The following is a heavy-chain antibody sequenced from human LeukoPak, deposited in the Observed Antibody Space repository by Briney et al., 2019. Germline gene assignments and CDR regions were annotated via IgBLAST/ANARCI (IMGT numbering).Heavy chain of an antibody. J-gene: IGHJ4*02. V-gene: IGHV3-33*01. CDR3: ARGMNPGYFDY. Sequence: GGSLRLSCAASGFTFSSYGMHWVRQAPGKGLEWVAVIWCDGSNKYYADSVKGRFTISRDNSKNTLYLQMNSLRAEDTAVYYCARGMNPGYFDYWGQGTLVTVSS. CDR2: IWCDGSNK. D-gene: IGHD1-14*01. CDR1: GFTFSSYG.